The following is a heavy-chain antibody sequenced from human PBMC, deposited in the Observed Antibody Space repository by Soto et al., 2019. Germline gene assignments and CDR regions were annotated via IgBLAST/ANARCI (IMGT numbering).Heavy chain of an antibody. CDR3: ARHPANAKFENGLDV. CDR2: IYYTGIT. V-gene: IGHV4-39*01. D-gene: IGHD3-16*01. Sequence: PSETLSLTCTVSGGSISSSSYYWGWIRQPPGKGLEWIGYIYYTGITYYNPSLKSRVTMSIDTSKNQFSLNLSSVAAADTAMYYCARHPANAKFENGLDVWGQGTTVTVSS. J-gene: IGHJ6*02. CDR1: GGSISSSSYY.